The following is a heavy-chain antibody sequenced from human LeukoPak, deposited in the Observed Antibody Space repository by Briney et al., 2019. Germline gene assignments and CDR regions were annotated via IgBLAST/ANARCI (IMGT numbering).Heavy chain of an antibody. CDR2: IKQDGSER. J-gene: IGHJ4*02. CDR1: GFTFSSYW. CDR3: ARLVAATTYYFDY. D-gene: IGHD2-15*01. V-gene: IGHV3-7*01. Sequence: PGGSLRLSCAASGFTFSSYWMSWVRQAPGKGLEWVANIKQDGSERYYVDSVKGRFTISRDNAKNSLYLQMNSLRAEDTAVYYCARLVAATTYYFDYWGQGTLVTVSS.